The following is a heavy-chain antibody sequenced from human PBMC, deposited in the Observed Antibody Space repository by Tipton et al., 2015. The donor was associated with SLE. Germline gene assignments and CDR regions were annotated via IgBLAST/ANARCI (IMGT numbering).Heavy chain of an antibody. Sequence: TLSLTCTVSGGSISSANWWSWVRQPPGKGLEWIGEIFHSGTTNYSPSLRSRVTISVDKSKNQFSLKLSSVTAADTAVYYYARGLELSEDIWGSYLDYWGQGTLVTVSS. CDR3: ARGLELSEDIWGSYLDY. J-gene: IGHJ4*02. CDR2: IFHSGTT. V-gene: IGHV4-4*02. D-gene: IGHD3-16*02. CDR1: GGSISSANW.